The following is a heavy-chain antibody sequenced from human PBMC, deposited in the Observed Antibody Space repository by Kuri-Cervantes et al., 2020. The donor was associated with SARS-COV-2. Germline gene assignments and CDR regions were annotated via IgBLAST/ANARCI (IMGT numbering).Heavy chain of an antibody. Sequence: GESLKISCAASGFTFSRYSMNWVRQAPGKGLEWVSSISSSSRSIYYADSVKGRFTISRDNAKNSLYLQMSSLRADDTAVYYCARDGTSGDVWGKGTPVTVSS. CDR3: ARDGTSGDV. CDR1: GFTFSRYS. CDR2: ISSSSRSI. V-gene: IGHV3-21*01. J-gene: IGHJ6*04. D-gene: IGHD4-23*01.